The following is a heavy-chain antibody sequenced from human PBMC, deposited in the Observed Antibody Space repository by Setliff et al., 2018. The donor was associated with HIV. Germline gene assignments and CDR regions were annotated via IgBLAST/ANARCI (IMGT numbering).Heavy chain of an antibody. CDR2: ISSSSSYI. Sequence: GGSLRLSCAASEFTFSIYSMNWVRQAPGKGLEWVSSISSSSSYIYYVDSVKGRFTISRDNAKNSLYLQMNSLRAEDTAVYYCARGTTGQFDYWGQGTLVTVSS. V-gene: IGHV3-21*01. J-gene: IGHJ4*02. CDR3: ARGTTGQFDY. D-gene: IGHD1-1*01. CDR1: EFTFSIYS.